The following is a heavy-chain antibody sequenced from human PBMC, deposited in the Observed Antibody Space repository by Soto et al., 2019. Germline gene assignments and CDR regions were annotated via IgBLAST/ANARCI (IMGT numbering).Heavy chain of an antibody. Sequence: QVQLVQSGAEVKKPVASVKVSCKASGYTCSDYYIHWMRQAPGQGLEWMGWINPNSGGTKYEHKFHGWVTMTRDTSIKRAYMELSRLTSDDTAVYYCARESGGATATLDYYYCYMDVWGKGTTVTVSS. CDR1: GYTCSDYY. CDR2: INPNSGGT. V-gene: IGHV1-2*04. D-gene: IGHD5-12*01. CDR3: ARESGGATATLDYYYCYMDV. J-gene: IGHJ6*03.